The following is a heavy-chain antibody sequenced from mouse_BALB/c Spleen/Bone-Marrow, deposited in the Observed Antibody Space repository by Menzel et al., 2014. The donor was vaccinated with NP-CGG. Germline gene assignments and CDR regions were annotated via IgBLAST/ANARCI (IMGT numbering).Heavy chain of an antibody. Sequence: QVQLQQSGAELVRPGSSVKISCKASGYAFSSYWMNWVKQRPGQRLEWIGQIYPGDGDTNYNGKFKGKATLTADKSSSTAYMQLSSLTSEDSAVYFCARQYGNYFDYWGQGTTLTVSS. CDR1: GYAFSSYW. J-gene: IGHJ2*01. D-gene: IGHD2-10*02. CDR3: ARQYGNYFDY. V-gene: IGHV1-80*01. CDR2: IYPGDGDT.